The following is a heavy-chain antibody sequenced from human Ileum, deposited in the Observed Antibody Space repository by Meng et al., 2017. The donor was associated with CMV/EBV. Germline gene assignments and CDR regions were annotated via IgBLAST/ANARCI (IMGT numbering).Heavy chain of an antibody. Sequence: TLSSYTISWVRQAPGQGLELMGRIIPFNGIANYAQKFQGRVTITADKSTSTAYMELSRLRSEDTAVYYCARALEVYYYDTSGYLNYWGQGTLVTVSS. CDR2: IIPFNGIA. V-gene: IGHV1-69*02. CDR1: TLSSYT. CDR3: ARALEVYYYDTSGYLNY. D-gene: IGHD3-22*01. J-gene: IGHJ4*02.